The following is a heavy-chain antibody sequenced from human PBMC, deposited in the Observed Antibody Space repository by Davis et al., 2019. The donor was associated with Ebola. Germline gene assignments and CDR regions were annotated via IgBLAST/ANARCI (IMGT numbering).Heavy chain of an antibody. CDR3: ARDLGTIAAAGYFDY. CDR2: INPHNGNT. V-gene: IGHV1-18*04. J-gene: IGHJ4*02. CDR1: GYTFTSYG. D-gene: IGHD6-13*01. Sequence: ASVKVSCKASGYTFTSYGITWVRQAPGQGLEWMGWINPHNGNTNYAQNVQGRVTMTTDTSTSTAYMEVGSLRSDDTAVYYCARDLGTIAAAGYFDYWGQGTLVTVSS.